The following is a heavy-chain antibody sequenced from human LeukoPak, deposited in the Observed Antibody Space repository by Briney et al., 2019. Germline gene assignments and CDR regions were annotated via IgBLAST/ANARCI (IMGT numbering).Heavy chain of an antibody. D-gene: IGHD2-2*01. CDR3: ARDSYGYCSSTSCFNNYMDV. CDR2: TKQDGSEK. Sequence: GGTLRLSCAASGFTFSSYWMSWVRQAPGKGLEWVASTKQDGSEKYHVDSVKGRFTIPRDNAKNSMYLQMHSLRAEDTAVYYCARDSYGYCSSTSCFNNYMDVWGKGTTVTVSS. CDR1: GFTFSSYW. J-gene: IGHJ6*03. V-gene: IGHV3-7*01.